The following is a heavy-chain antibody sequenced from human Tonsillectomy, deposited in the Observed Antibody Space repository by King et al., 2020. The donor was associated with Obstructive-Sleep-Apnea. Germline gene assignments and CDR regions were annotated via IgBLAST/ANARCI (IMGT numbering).Heavy chain of an antibody. CDR1: GYTFTSYG. V-gene: IGHV1-18*01. CDR2: ISAYSGNT. Sequence: QLVQSGTEVKKPGASVKVSCKASGYTFTSYGISWVRQAPGQGLEWMGWISAYSGNTHYAQKLQGRVTMTTDTSSSTGYMELRSLRSDDTAVYYCVRDHAQTTFRFAPWGQGTLVTVSS. D-gene: IGHD3-16*01. J-gene: IGHJ5*02. CDR3: VRDHAQTTFRFAP.